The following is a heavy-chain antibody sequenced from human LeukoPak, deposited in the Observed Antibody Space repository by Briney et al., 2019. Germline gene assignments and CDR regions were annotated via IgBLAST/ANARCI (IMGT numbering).Heavy chain of an antibody. CDR1: GFTFSNAW. J-gene: IGHJ4*02. V-gene: IGHV3-15*01. D-gene: IGHD2-21*02. Sequence: GSLRLSCAASGFTFSNAWMTWVRPAPGKGLEWVGRIKSKTDGGTTDYAAPVKGRFTISRDDSKNTLYLQMNSLKTEDTAVYYCTREAVTANGYFDYWGQGTLVTVSS. CDR2: IKSKTDGGTT. CDR3: TREAVTANGYFDY.